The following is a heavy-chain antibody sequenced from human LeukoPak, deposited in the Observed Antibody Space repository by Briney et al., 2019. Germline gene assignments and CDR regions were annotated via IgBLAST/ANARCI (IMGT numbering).Heavy chain of an antibody. Sequence: ASVKVSCKASGGTFSSYAISWVRQAPGQGLEWMGGIIPIFGTANYAQKFQGRVTITADESTSTAYMELSSLRSEETAVYYCGSSYYYDSSGYEPTPFDYWGQGTLGSVSS. CDR2: IIPIFGTA. J-gene: IGHJ4*02. V-gene: IGHV1-69*13. D-gene: IGHD3-22*01. CDR3: GSSYYYDSSGYEPTPFDY. CDR1: GGTFSSYA.